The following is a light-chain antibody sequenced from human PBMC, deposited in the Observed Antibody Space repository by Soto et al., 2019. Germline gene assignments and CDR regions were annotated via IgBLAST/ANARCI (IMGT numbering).Light chain of an antibody. J-gene: IGKJ5*01. V-gene: IGKV1-5*03. CDR2: KAS. CDR3: QHYISYPIT. Sequence: DIQMTQSPSPLSASVGDRVTITCRASQSISSWLAWYQQKPGKAPKLLIYKASSLESGVPSRFSGSGSGTEFTLTISSLQPDDFATYYCQHYISYPITFGPGTRLEIK. CDR1: QSISSW.